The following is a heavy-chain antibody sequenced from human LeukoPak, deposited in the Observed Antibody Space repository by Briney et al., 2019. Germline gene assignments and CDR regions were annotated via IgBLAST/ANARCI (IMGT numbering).Heavy chain of an antibody. V-gene: IGHV4-39*07. CDR1: GGSISSDSYF. Sequence: SETLSLTCTVSGGSISSDSYFWGWIRQPPGKRLEWIGSIYYSGSTSYNPSLKSRVTISVDTSKNHFSLKLSSVTAADTAVYSCARRKRIGFFDYWGQGNLVTVCS. CDR2: IYYSGST. D-gene: IGHD2-15*01. J-gene: IGHJ4*02. CDR3: ARRKRIGFFDY.